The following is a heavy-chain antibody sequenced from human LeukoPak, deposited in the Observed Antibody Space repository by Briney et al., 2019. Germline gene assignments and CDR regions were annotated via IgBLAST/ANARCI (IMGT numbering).Heavy chain of an antibody. CDR3: ARDYWVAAAGTTVWFDP. CDR2: IYYSGST. Sequence: SETLSLTCTVSGGSISSYSWSWIRQPPGKGLEWIGYIYYSGSTNYNPSLKSRVTISVDTSKNQFSLKLSSVTAADTAVYYCARDYWVAAAGTTVWFDPWGQGTLVTVSS. CDR1: GGSISSYS. D-gene: IGHD6-13*01. V-gene: IGHV4-59*01. J-gene: IGHJ5*02.